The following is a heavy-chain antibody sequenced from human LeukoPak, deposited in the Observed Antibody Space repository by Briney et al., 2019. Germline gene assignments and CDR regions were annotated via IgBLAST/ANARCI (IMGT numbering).Heavy chain of an antibody. CDR2: IIPILGIA. D-gene: IGHD2-2*02. J-gene: IGHJ6*02. Sequence: GASVKVSCKASGGTFISYAISWVRQAPGQALAWMGRIIPILGIANYAQKFQGRVTITADKSTSTAYMELSSLRSEDTAVYYCAGNIVVVPAAIRDYYYYGLDVWGQGTTVTVSS. CDR3: AGNIVVVPAAIRDYYYYGLDV. CDR1: GGTFISYA. V-gene: IGHV1-69*04.